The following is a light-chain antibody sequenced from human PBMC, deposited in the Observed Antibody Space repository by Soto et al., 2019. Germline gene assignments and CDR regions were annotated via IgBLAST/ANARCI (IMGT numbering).Light chain of an antibody. CDR2: KAS. CDR1: QNLNNW. J-gene: IGKJ1*01. CDR3: QQYNGYPWT. V-gene: IGKV1-5*03. Sequence: DIQMTQSPSTLSASVGDRVTITCRASQNLNNWLAWFQQKPGKAPTLLIYKASGLESGVPSRFSGSGSGTEFTLTISSRQPDDFSTYYCQQYNGYPWTFGQGTKVEI.